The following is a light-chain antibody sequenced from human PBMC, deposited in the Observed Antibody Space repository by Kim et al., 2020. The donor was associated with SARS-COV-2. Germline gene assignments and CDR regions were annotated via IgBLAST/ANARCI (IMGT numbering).Light chain of an antibody. CDR2: SDS. CDR3: QVWDSSSDHWV. Sequence: SYELTQPPSVSVAPGKTARITCGGNNIGRKSVHWYQQKPGQAPVLVIYSDSDRPSGIPERFSGSNSGNTATLTISRVEAGDEADYYCQVWDSSSDHWVFGGGTQLTVL. J-gene: IGLJ3*02. CDR1: NIGRKS. V-gene: IGLV3-21*04.